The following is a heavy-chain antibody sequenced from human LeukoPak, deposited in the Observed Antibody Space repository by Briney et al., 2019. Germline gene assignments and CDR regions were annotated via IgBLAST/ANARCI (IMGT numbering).Heavy chain of an antibody. Sequence: PGRSLRLSCTVSGFTFGDYAMSWVRQAPGKGLEWVGFIRSKAYGGTAEYAASVRGRFTISRDDSKSIAYLQMNSLKTEDTAVYYCTSNDFWSGYLVYWGQGTLVTVSS. V-gene: IGHV3-49*04. D-gene: IGHD3-3*01. CDR3: TSNDFWSGYLVY. J-gene: IGHJ4*02. CDR1: GFTFGDYA. CDR2: IRSKAYGGTA.